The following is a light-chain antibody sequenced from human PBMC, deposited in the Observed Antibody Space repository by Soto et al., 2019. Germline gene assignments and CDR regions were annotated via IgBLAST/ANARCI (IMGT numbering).Light chain of an antibody. J-gene: IGKJ1*01. V-gene: IGKV1-5*01. Sequence: DIQMTQSPSTLSGSVGYRVTITCRASQTISSWLAWYQQKPGTAPKLLIYDASSLESGVPSRFSGSGSGTEFTLTISSLQPDDYATYYCQQYSSYSRTCGQGTKGDIK. CDR1: QTISSW. CDR3: QQYSSYSRT. CDR2: DAS.